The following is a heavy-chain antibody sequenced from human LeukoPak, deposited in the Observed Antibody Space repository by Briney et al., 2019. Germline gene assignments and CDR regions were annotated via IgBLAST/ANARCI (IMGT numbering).Heavy chain of an antibody. J-gene: IGHJ6*03. CDR1: GGTFSSYA. CDR2: IIPVFGTA. CDR3: AGRRCGGDCYSGYYYYMDA. Sequence: GASVKVSCKASGGTFSSYAISWVRQAPGQGLEWMGGIIPVFGTANYAQKFQGRVTITTDESTSTAYMELSSLRSEDTAVYYCAGRRCGGDCYSGYYYYMDAWGKGTTVTVSS. V-gene: IGHV1-69*05. D-gene: IGHD2-21*02.